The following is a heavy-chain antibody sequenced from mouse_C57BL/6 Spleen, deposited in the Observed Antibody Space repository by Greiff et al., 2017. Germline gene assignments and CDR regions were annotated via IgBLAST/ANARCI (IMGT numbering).Heavy chain of an antibody. CDR3: ARRLLRNAMDY. V-gene: IGHV1-82*01. J-gene: IGHJ4*01. CDR1: GYAFSSSW. D-gene: IGHD1-1*01. Sequence: QVQLQQSGPELVKPGASVKISCKASGYAFSSSWMNWVKQRPGKGLEWIGRIYPGDGDTNYNGKFKGKATLTADKSSSTAYMQLSSLTSEDSAVYFCARRLLRNAMDYWGQGTSVTVSS. CDR2: IYPGDGDT.